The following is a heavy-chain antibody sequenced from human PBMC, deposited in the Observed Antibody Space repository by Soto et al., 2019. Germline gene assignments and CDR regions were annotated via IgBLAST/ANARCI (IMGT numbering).Heavy chain of an antibody. Sequence: GGSLRLSCAASGFTFSSYAMHWVRQAPGKGLEWVAVISYDGSNKYYADSVKGRFTISRDNSKNTLYLQMNSLRAEDTAVYYCARDLGYSNYGLGDYWGQGTLVTVSS. V-gene: IGHV3-30-3*01. CDR2: ISYDGSNK. D-gene: IGHD4-4*01. CDR1: GFTFSSYA. CDR3: ARDLGYSNYGLGDY. J-gene: IGHJ4*02.